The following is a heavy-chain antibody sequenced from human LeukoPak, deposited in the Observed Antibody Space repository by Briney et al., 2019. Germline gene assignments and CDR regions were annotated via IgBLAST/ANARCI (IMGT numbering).Heavy chain of an antibody. J-gene: IGHJ4*02. CDR3: ARGPGSRWGFYVCYF. CDR1: GFTFSSHL. CDR2: ISSDGTYT. V-gene: IGHV3-74*01. Sequence: GGSLRLSCAASGFTFSSHLMHWVRQAPGKGLVWVSRISSDGTYTNYADSVRGRFTISRDNAKNTLYLQMNSLRAEDTAVYYCARGPGSRWGFYVCYFLGQGTLVNGS. D-gene: IGHD3-16*01.